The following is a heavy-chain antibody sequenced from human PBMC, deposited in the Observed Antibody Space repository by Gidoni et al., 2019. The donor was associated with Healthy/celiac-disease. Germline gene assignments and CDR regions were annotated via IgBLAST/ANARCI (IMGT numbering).Heavy chain of an antibody. CDR1: GGSISSSSYY. Sequence: QLQLQESGPGLVKPSETLSLTCTVSGGSISSSSYYWGWLRQPPGKGLEWIGSISYSGSTYYTPSLKSRVTISVDTSKNQFSLKLSSVTAADTAVYYCARQTYYDSSGFDYWGQGTLVTVSS. CDR3: ARQTYYDSSGFDY. J-gene: IGHJ4*02. CDR2: ISYSGST. V-gene: IGHV4-39*01. D-gene: IGHD3-22*01.